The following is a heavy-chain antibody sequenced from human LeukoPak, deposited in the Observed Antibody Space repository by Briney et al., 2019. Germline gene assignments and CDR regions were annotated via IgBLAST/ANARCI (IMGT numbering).Heavy chain of an antibody. CDR1: GFTFSSYG. J-gene: IGHJ4*02. CDR2: ISYDGSNK. CDR3: ARDGGSSGSYYGY. D-gene: IGHD1-26*01. Sequence: NPGGTLRLSCVASGFTFSSYGMHWVRQAPGKGLEWVAVISYDGSNKYYADSVKGRFTISRDNSKNTLYLQMNSLRAEDTAVYYCARDGGSSGSYYGYWGQGTLVTVSS. V-gene: IGHV3-30*03.